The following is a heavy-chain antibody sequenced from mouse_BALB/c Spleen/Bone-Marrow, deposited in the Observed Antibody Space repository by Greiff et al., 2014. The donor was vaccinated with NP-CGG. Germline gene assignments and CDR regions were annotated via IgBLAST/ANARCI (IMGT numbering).Heavy chain of an antibody. J-gene: IGHJ4*01. CDR2: IWSGGST. Sequence: VQLQQSGPGLVQPSQSLSITCTVSGFSLTSYGVHWVRQSPGKGLEWLGVIWSGGSTDYNAALISRLSISKDNSKSQVFFKMNSLQADDTAIYYCARNPPPYRLYAMDYWGQGTSVTVSS. D-gene: IGHD2-14*01. CDR3: ARNPPPYRLYAMDY. CDR1: GFSLTSYG. V-gene: IGHV2-4-1*01.